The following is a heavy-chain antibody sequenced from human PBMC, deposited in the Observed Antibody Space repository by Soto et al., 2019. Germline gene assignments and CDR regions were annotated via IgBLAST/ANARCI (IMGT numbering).Heavy chain of an antibody. CDR1: GVTFSSYA. J-gene: IGHJ6*02. Sequence: WGSLRLSCAASGVTFSSYAIHFFGNWPFKWLERVAVISYDGSNTYYADSVKGRFTISRDNSKNTLYLQMNSLRAEDTAVYYCARDCANYDFWSGLGYYYYYGMDVWGQGTTVTVSS. CDR2: ISYDGSNT. V-gene: IGHV3-30-3*01. D-gene: IGHD3-3*01. CDR3: ARDCANYDFWSGLGYYYYYGMDV.